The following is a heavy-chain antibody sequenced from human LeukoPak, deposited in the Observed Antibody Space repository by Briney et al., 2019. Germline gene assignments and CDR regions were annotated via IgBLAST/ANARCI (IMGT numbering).Heavy chain of an antibody. Sequence: GGSLRLSCAASGFTFSTYAMHWVRQAPGKGLVWVSRINSDGSSTSYADSVKGRFTISRDNAKNTLYLQMNSLRAEDTAVYYCARDTHDSSGYYFFLSYWGQGTLVTVSS. CDR3: ARDTHDSSGYYFFLSY. CDR1: GFTFSTYA. J-gene: IGHJ4*02. V-gene: IGHV3-74*01. CDR2: INSDGSST. D-gene: IGHD3-22*01.